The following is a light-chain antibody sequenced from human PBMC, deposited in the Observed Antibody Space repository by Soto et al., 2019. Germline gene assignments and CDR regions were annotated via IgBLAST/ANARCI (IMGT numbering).Light chain of an antibody. J-gene: IGLJ1*01. CDR3: SSYTSSSTYV. CDR2: EVS. CDR1: SSDVGGYNY. Sequence: QSVLTQPASVSGSPGQSITISCTGTSSDVGGYNYVSWYQQHPGKAPKLMIYEVSNRPSGVSNRFSGSKSGNTASLTISGLQAEDEADYYCSSYTSSSTYVLELGPSSPS. V-gene: IGLV2-14*01.